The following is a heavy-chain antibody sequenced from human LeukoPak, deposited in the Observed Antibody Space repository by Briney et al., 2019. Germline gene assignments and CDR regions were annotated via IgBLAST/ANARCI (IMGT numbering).Heavy chain of an antibody. CDR1: GGSISSYY. CDR3: AREIRYFDWLLNWFDP. J-gene: IGHJ5*02. D-gene: IGHD3-9*01. CDR2: IYTSGST. Sequence: SETLSLTCTVSGGSISSYYWSWLRQPAGKGLEWLGRIYTSGSTNYNPSLKSRVTMSVDTSKNQFSLKLSSVTAADPAVYYCAREIRYFDWLLNWFDPWGQGTLVTVSS. V-gene: IGHV4-4*07.